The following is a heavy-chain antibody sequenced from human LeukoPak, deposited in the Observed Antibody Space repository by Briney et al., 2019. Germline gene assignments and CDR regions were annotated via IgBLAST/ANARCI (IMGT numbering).Heavy chain of an antibody. CDR3: AKDRAVKVGYAFDI. Sequence: GGSLRLSCVASGFSFSTAWMHWARQTPGKGLVWVSHINGDGGAINYADDVKGRFTISRDNAKSTLYLQMNSLRVEDTAVYYCAKDRAVKVGYAFDIWGQGTMVTVSS. V-gene: IGHV3-74*01. CDR2: INGDGGAI. CDR1: GFSFSTAW. D-gene: IGHD1-26*01. J-gene: IGHJ3*02.